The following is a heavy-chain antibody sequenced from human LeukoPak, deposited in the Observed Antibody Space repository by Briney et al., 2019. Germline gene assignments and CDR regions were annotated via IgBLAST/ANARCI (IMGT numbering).Heavy chain of an antibody. CDR1: GFTFSTYW. CDR3: ARDRDGYAYFDY. D-gene: IGHD5-24*01. V-gene: IGHV3-74*01. CDR2: INSDGSST. Sequence: GGSLRLSCAASGFTFSTYWMHWVRQAPGKGLVWVSRINSDGSSTSYADSVKGRFTITRDNAKNTLYLQMNSLRAEDTAVYYCARDRDGYAYFDYWGQGTLVTVSS. J-gene: IGHJ4*02.